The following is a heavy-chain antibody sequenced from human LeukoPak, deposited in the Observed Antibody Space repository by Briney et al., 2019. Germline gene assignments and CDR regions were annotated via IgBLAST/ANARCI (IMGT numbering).Heavy chain of an antibody. D-gene: IGHD5-24*01. V-gene: IGHV1-69*04. Sequence: SVKVSCKASGGTFSSYAISWVRQAPGQGLEWMGRIIPTFGIANYAQKFQGRVTITADRSTSTAYMELSSLRSEDTAVYYCARGEMATPFDYWGQGTLVTVSS. CDR2: IIPTFGIA. CDR3: ARGEMATPFDY. CDR1: GGTFSSYA. J-gene: IGHJ4*02.